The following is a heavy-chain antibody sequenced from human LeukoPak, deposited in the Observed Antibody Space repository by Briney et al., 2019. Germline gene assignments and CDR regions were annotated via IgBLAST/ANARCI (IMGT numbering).Heavy chain of an antibody. J-gene: IGHJ2*01. D-gene: IGHD3-22*01. Sequence: PGGSLRLSCAASGFTFSNYAMSWVRQAPGKGLEWVSAIGTSGTSTYYANSVKGRFTISRDNSKNTLYLQMNSLRAEDTAVYYCAKNRDRGVPTYYYDSSGSSHFDLWGRGTLVTVSS. CDR3: AKNRDRGVPTYYYDSSGSSHFDL. CDR2: IGTSGTST. CDR1: GFTFSNYA. V-gene: IGHV3-23*01.